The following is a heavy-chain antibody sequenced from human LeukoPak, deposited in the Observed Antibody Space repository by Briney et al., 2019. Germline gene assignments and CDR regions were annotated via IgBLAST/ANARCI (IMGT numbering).Heavy chain of an antibody. CDR2: ISSNGGST. J-gene: IGHJ4*02. CDR1: GFTFSSYA. V-gene: IGHV3-64*01. D-gene: IGHD3-9*01. CDR3: ARGHFDWLLYLDY. Sequence: GGSLRLSCAASGFTFSSYAMHWVRQAPGKGLEYVSAISSNGGSTYYANSVKGRFTISRDNSKNTLYLQMGSLRAEDMAVYYCARGHFDWLLYLDYWGPGTLVTVSS.